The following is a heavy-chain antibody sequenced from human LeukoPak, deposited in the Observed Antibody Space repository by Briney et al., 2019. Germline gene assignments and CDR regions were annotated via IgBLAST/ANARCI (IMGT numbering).Heavy chain of an antibody. CDR2: INHSGST. CDR1: GGSFSGYY. CDR3: AGGGDIVVVVAGNFDY. Sequence: SETLSLTCAVYGGSFSGYYWSWIRQPPGKGLEWIGEINHSGSTNYNPSLKSRVTISVDTSKNQFSLKLSSVTAADTAVYYCAGGGDIVVVVAGNFDYWGQGTLVTVSS. D-gene: IGHD2-15*01. V-gene: IGHV4-34*01. J-gene: IGHJ4*02.